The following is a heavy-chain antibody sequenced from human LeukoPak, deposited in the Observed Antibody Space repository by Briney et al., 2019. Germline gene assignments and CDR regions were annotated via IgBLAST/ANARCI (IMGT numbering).Heavy chain of an antibody. CDR2: MNPNSGNT. V-gene: IGHV1-8*03. Sequence: ASVKVSCKASGYTFTGYYMHWVRQATGQGLEWMGWMNPNSGNTGYAQKFQGRVTITRNTSISTAYMELSSLRSEDTAVYYCARGFGSITGTTFYYYYYMDVWGKGTTVTVSS. CDR1: GYTFTGYY. CDR3: ARGFGSITGTTFYYYYYMDV. D-gene: IGHD1-7*01. J-gene: IGHJ6*03.